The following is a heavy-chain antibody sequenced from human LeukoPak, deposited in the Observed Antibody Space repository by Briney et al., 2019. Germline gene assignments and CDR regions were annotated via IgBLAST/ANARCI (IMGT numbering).Heavy chain of an antibody. J-gene: IGHJ6*02. Sequence: GASVKVSCKASGYTFTGYYMHWVRQAPGQGLEWMGWINPNSGGTNYAQKFQGGVTMTRDTSISTAYMELSRLRSDDTAVYYCARDEGYCSSTSCSNYYYYGMDVWGQGTTVTVSS. CDR1: GYTFTGYY. D-gene: IGHD2-2*01. V-gene: IGHV1-2*02. CDR3: ARDEGYCSSTSCSNYYYYGMDV. CDR2: INPNSGGT.